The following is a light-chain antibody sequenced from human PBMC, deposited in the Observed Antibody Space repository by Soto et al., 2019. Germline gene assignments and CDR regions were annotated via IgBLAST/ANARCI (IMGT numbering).Light chain of an antibody. CDR2: GAS. J-gene: IGKJ2*02. Sequence: EIVLTQSPGTLSFSPGERATLSCRASQCVSSSYLAWYQQTPGQAPRLLIYGASSRATGIPDRFSGSGSGTDFPLTISRLEAEDLAVYYCQQYVSSPGTFGQGTKLEIK. CDR3: QQYVSSPGT. V-gene: IGKV3-20*01. CDR1: QCVSSSY.